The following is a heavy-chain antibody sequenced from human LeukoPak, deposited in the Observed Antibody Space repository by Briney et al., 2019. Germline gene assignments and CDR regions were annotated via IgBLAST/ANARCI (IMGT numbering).Heavy chain of an antibody. CDR1: GGSFSGYY. J-gene: IGHJ4*02. Sequence: SETLSLTCAVYGGSFSGYYWSWIRQHPGKGLEWIGYIYYSGSTYYNPSLKSRVTMSVDTSKNQFSLKLSSVTAADTAVYYCARRTYYYDSSGYYFDYWGQGTLVTVSS. CDR3: ARRTYYYDSSGYYFDY. V-gene: IGHV4-31*11. CDR2: IYYSGST. D-gene: IGHD3-22*01.